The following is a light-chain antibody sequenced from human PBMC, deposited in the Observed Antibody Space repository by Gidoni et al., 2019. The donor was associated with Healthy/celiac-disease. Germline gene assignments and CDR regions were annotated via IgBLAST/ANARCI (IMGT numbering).Light chain of an antibody. J-gene: IGKJ2*01. CDR1: QSIRSW. V-gene: IGKV1-5*03. Sequence: DIQMTQPPSTLSASVGDRVTITCRASQSIRSWLAWYQQKPGKAPKLLIYKASSLESGVPARFSCSGSGTEFTLTISILEPDDFATDYCQQYHSYLYTFXQXTKLEIK. CDR2: KAS. CDR3: QQYHSYLYT.